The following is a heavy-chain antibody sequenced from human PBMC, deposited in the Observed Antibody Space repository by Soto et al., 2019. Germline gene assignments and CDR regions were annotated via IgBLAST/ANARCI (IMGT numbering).Heavy chain of an antibody. CDR2: ISSSSSYI. CDR3: ARDPWVEHSSSNPNDAFDI. CDR1: GFTFSSYS. J-gene: IGHJ3*02. D-gene: IGHD6-6*01. Sequence: EVQLVESGGGLVKPGGSLRLSCAASGFTFSSYSMNWVRQAPGKGLEWVSSISSSSSYIYYADSVKGRFTISRDNAKNSLYLQMNSLRAEDTAVYYCARDPWVEHSSSNPNDAFDIWGQGTMVTVSS. V-gene: IGHV3-21*01.